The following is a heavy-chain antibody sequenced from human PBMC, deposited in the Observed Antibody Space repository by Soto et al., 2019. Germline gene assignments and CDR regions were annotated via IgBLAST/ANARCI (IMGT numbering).Heavy chain of an antibody. V-gene: IGHV1-24*01. D-gene: IGHD2-2*01. CDR2: FDPEDGET. CDR1: GYTLTELS. J-gene: IGHJ6*04. Sequence: VKVSCKVSGYTLTELSMHWVRQAPGKGLEWMGGFDPEDGETIYAQKSQGRVTMTGDTSTDTAYMELSSLRSEDTAVYYCATVSTPYCSSTSCPLDVWGKGTTVTVPS. CDR3: ATVSTPYCSSTSCPLDV.